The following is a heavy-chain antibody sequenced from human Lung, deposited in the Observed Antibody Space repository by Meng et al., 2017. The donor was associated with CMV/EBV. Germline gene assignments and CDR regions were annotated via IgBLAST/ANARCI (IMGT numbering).Heavy chain of an antibody. CDR3: ERAFWDFWSGFGY. D-gene: IGHD3-3*01. V-gene: IGHV3-21*01. CDR1: GFTFNGYN. Sequence: GGSLRLXCAASGFTFNGYNMNWVRQAPGKGLEWVASISTSSTYIFYADSVKGRFTVSRDNANSELYLQMDRLRADDTVFYYCERAFWDFWSGFGYWGQGVXVTVSS. CDR2: ISTSSTYI. J-gene: IGHJ4*02.